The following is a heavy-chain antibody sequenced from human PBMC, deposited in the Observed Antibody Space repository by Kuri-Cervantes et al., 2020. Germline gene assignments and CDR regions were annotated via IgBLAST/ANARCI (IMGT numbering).Heavy chain of an antibody. CDR1: GFTFRSCV. CDR3: ARIRVRYYYGMDV. CDR2: VSFDGSNK. D-gene: IGHD2-21*01. J-gene: IGHJ6*02. Sequence: GGSLRLSCAASGFTFRSCVIHWVRQAPGKGLERVSRVSFDGSNKYNAGSVKGRFTVSRDISKNTLYLQMNSLRAEDTAVYYCARIRVRYYYGMDVWGQGTTVTVSS. V-gene: IGHV3-30-3*01.